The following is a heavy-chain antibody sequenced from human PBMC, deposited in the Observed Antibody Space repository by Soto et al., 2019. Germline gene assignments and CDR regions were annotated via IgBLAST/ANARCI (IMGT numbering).Heavy chain of an antibody. J-gene: IGHJ6*02. Sequence: GGSLKISCQGSGYSFTTYWISWVRQMPGKGVEWMGKIDPCDSSTNYSPSFRGHITISVDTSINTAHLQFSSLKAADTAVYYCARLEKWYYNYYGLDVWGQGTMVTVSS. V-gene: IGHV5-10-1*01. CDR1: GYSFTTYW. CDR3: ARLEKWYYNYYGLDV. D-gene: IGHD1-26*01. CDR2: IDPCDSST.